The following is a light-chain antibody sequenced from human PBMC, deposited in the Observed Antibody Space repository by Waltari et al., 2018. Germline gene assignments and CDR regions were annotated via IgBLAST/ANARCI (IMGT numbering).Light chain of an antibody. J-gene: IGKJ1*01. CDR3: QQYYSIPPT. V-gene: IGKV4-1*01. CDR2: WAS. Sequence: DIVMTQSPDSLAVSLGERATINCKSSQRVLYSSNNNNYLAWYQQKPGQPPKLLIYWASTRESGVPDRFSGSGSGTEFTLTISSLQAEDVAVYYCQQYYSIPPTFGQGTKVEIK. CDR1: QRVLYSSNNNNY.